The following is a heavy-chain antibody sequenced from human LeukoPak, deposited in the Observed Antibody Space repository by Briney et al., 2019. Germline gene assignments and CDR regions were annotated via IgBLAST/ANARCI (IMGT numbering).Heavy chain of an antibody. Sequence: PGGSLRLSCAASGFTFSSYGMHWVRQAPGKGLEWVAFIRYDGSNKYYADSVKGRFTISRDNSKNTLYLQMNSLRAEDTAVYYCATLGIAAAGSGVRNYWGQGTLVTVSS. CDR1: GFTFSSYG. V-gene: IGHV3-30*02. J-gene: IGHJ4*02. CDR3: ATLGIAAAGSGVRNY. CDR2: IRYDGSNK. D-gene: IGHD6-13*01.